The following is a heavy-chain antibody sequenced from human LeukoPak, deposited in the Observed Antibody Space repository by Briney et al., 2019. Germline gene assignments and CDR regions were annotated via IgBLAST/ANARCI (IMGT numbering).Heavy chain of an antibody. D-gene: IGHD4-17*01. CDR1: GITFSTSG. V-gene: IGHV3-33*01. Sequence: GGSLRLSCAASGITFSTSGMHWVRQAPGKGLEWVAFIWPDGSNKYHADSVKGRFTISRDNSKDTLYLQMNRLRAEDTAVYYCARDKGTTCIDNWGQGALVTVSS. CDR2: IWPDGSNK. J-gene: IGHJ4*02. CDR3: ARDKGTTCIDN.